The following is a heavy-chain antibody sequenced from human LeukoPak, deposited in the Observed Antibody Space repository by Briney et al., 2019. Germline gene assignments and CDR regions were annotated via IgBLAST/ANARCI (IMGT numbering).Heavy chain of an antibody. Sequence: GESLKISCKGSGYSFTSYWIGWVRQMPGKGLEWMGFIYPGDSDTRYSPSFQGQVTISADKSISTAYLQWSSLKASDTAMYYCARHRPFGGYSYVSDPVLYYFDYWGQGTLVTVSS. J-gene: IGHJ4*02. CDR1: GYSFTSYW. CDR2: IYPGDSDT. D-gene: IGHD5-18*01. V-gene: IGHV5-51*01. CDR3: ARHRPFGGYSYVSDPVLYYFDY.